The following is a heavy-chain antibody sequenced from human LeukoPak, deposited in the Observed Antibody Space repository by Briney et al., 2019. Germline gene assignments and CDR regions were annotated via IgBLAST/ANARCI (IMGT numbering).Heavy chain of an antibody. CDR1: GLSLNNSGGG. J-gene: IGHJ3*01. V-gene: IGHV2-5*05. Sequence: SGPTPVKPTQTLTPTCIFSGLSLNNSGGGEAWIRQPPRKALEWLALIYWDDDKRFGPSLENRLSITRYTSKSQVVLTMTNMNPMDTGTYYCVHKNPLAFYRDGGVLTGVGCGAFDFWGQGVLVTVSS. CDR3: VHKNPLAFYRDGGVLTGVGCGAFDF. CDR2: IYWDDDK. D-gene: IGHD3-3*02.